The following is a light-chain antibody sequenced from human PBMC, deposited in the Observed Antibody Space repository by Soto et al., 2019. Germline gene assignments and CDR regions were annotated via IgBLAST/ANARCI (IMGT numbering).Light chain of an antibody. Sequence: DIVLTQSPDSLAVSLGERATINCRSSQNVLYNSNHKNFLAWYQQKAGQPPKLLISWASTRESGVPDRFSGSGSVTDFTLTISSLQAEDVGVYYCQQYYSSPWTFGQGTKVEIK. J-gene: IGKJ1*01. CDR3: QQYYSSPWT. V-gene: IGKV4-1*01. CDR1: QNVLYNSNHKNF. CDR2: WAS.